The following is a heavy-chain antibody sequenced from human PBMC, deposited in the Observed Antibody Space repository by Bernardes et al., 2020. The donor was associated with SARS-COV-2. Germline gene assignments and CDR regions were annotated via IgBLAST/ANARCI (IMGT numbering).Heavy chain of an antibody. CDR3: ASGTDTGAAGPEGWFDP. D-gene: IGHD6-13*01. CDR2: TYYNGYT. J-gene: IGHJ5*02. V-gene: IGHV4-39*01. Sequence: ETLSLTCSVSGASIGSSSYYWGWIRQPPGKGLEWIGSTYYNGYTYYNPSLKGRITISRGTSNNQFSLRMTSLTAADTAVYYCASGTDTGAAGPEGWFDPWGQGTMVNVSS. CDR1: GASIGSSSYY.